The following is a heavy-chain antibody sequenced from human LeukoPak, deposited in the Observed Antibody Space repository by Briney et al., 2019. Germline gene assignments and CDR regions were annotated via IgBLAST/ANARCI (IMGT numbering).Heavy chain of an antibody. CDR2: IYPGDSDT. CDR1: GYSFTSYW. V-gene: IGHV5-51*01. Sequence: GESLKISCKGSGYSFTSYWIGWVRQMPGKGLEWMGIIYPGDSDTRYSPSLQGQVTISADKSISTAYLQWSSLKASDTAMYYCARLGIEYDFWSGYSPNDYWGQGTLVTVSS. J-gene: IGHJ4*02. CDR3: ARLGIEYDFWSGYSPNDY. D-gene: IGHD3-3*01.